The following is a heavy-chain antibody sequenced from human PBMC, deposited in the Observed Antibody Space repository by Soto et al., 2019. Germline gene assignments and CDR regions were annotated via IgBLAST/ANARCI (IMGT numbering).Heavy chain of an antibody. CDR3: AKRGSGSQFDS. J-gene: IGHJ4*02. CDR1: GFTFSSYA. D-gene: IGHD1-26*01. V-gene: IGHV3-23*01. Sequence: EVQLLESGGGLVQPGGSLRLSCAASGFTFSSYAMSWVRQAPGKGLERVSVISGSGGSTYYADSVKGRFTISRDNSKNPLYLQMNSQRADDTAAYYWAKRGSGSQFDSWAQGTLVTVSS. CDR2: ISGSGGST.